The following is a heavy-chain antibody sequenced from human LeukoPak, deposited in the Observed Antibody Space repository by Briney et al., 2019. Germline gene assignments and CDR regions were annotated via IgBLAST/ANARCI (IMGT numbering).Heavy chain of an antibody. Sequence: PGGSLRLSCAASGFTFSSYAMSWVRQAPGKGLEWVANIKQDGSEKYYVDSVKGRFTISRDNAKNSLYLQMNSLRAEDTAVYYCARDLAVAGTGSDYWGQGTLVTVSS. CDR1: GFTFSSYA. CDR2: IKQDGSEK. J-gene: IGHJ4*02. D-gene: IGHD6-19*01. V-gene: IGHV3-7*03. CDR3: ARDLAVAGTGSDY.